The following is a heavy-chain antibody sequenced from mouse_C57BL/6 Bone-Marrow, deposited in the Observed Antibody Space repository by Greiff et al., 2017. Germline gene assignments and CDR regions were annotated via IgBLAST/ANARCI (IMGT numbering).Heavy chain of an antibody. CDR1: GFNIKDYY. J-gene: IGHJ4*01. D-gene: IGHD2-3*01. V-gene: IGHV14-2*01. CDR3: ARGGSDGYYDAMDY. CDR2: IDPEDGET. Sequence: DVKLVESGAELVKPGASVKLSCTASGFNIKDYYMHWVKQRTEQGLEWIGRIDPEDGETKYAPKFQGKATITADTSSNTAYLQLSSLTSEDTAVYYCARGGSDGYYDAMDYWGQGTSVTVSS.